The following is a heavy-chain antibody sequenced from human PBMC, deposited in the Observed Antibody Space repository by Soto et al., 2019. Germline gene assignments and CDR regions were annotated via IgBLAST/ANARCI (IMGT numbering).Heavy chain of an antibody. CDR2: IKSKTDGGTT. J-gene: IGHJ6*02. CDR1: GFTFSNAW. Sequence: EVQLVESGGGLVKPGGSLRLSCAASGFTFSNAWRNWVRQAPGKGLEWVGRIKSKTDGGTTDYAAPVKGRFTISRDDSKNTLYLQMNSLKTEDTAVYYCTTGLTDIVVVPAATAYYYGMDVWGQGTTVTVSS. V-gene: IGHV3-15*07. CDR3: TTGLTDIVVVPAATAYYYGMDV. D-gene: IGHD2-2*01.